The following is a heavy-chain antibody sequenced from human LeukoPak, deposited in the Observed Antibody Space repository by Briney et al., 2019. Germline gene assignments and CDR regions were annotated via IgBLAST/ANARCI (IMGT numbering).Heavy chain of an antibody. Sequence: SQTLSLTCTVSGGSISSGGYDWSWIRQPPGKGLEWIGYIYHSGSTYYNPSLKSRVTISVDRSKNQFSLKLSSVTAADTAVYYCAREDRTAAAPDDYWGQGTLVTVSS. J-gene: IGHJ4*02. CDR3: AREDRTAAAPDDY. CDR2: IYHSGST. CDR1: GGSISSGGYD. V-gene: IGHV4-30-2*01. D-gene: IGHD6-13*01.